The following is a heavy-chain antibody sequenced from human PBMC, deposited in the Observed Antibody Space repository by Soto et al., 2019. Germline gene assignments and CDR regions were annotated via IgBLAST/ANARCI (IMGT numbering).Heavy chain of an antibody. Sequence: GGSLRLSCAASGFNFNIYAMSWVRQAPEKGLEWVSGIGASGGSTYYADSVKGRFNISRDNSKNTLYLQMNTLRAEDTAIYYCAKIKWELLRTFDYWGQGALVTVSS. J-gene: IGHJ4*02. CDR3: AKIKWELLRTFDY. CDR2: IGASGGST. V-gene: IGHV3-23*01. D-gene: IGHD1-26*01. CDR1: GFNFNIYA.